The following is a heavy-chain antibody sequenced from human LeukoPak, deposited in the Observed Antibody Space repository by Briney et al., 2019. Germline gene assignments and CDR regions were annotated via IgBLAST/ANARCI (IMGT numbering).Heavy chain of an antibody. V-gene: IGHV1-18*01. CDR1: GYTFTSYG. CDR2: INTYNGYT. J-gene: IGHJ5*02. D-gene: IGHD6-25*01. CDR3: ARVGVAAGGNWFDP. Sequence: ASVKVSCKAAGYTFTSYGLTWVRQAPGQGLEWMGWINTYNGYTNYAQKFQGRVTMTTDTSTSTAYMELRSLRSDDTAVYYCARVGVAAGGNWFDPWGQGTLVTVSS.